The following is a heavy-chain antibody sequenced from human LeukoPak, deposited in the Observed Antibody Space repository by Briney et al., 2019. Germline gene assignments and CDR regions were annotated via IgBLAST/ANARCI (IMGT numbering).Heavy chain of an antibody. CDR3: ARPSTKYSSSSGYFQH. CDR1: GGFISSYSYH. J-gene: IGHJ1*01. V-gene: IGHV4-39*01. D-gene: IGHD6-6*01. Sequence: SETLSLTCTVSGGFISSYSYHWGWIRQPPGKGLEWIGSIYYSGSTYYNPSLKSRVTKSVDTSKNQFSLKLSSVTAADTAVYYCARPSTKYSSSSGYFQHWGQGTLVTVSS. CDR2: IYYSGST.